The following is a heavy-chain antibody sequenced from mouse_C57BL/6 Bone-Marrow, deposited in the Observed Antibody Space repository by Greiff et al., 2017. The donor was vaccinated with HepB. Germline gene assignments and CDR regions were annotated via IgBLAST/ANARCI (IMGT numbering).Heavy chain of an antibody. CDR2: IDPSDSYT. D-gene: IGHD2-10*02. Sequence: QVQLQQPGAELVRPGTSVKLSCKASGYTFTSYWMHWVKQRPGQGLEWIGVIDPSDSYTNYNQKFKGKATLTVDTSSSTAYMQLSSLTSEDSAVYYCAGYCNGYYAMDDWGQGTSVTVSS. CDR1: GYTFTSYW. CDR3: AGYCNGYYAMDD. J-gene: IGHJ4*01. V-gene: IGHV1-59*01.